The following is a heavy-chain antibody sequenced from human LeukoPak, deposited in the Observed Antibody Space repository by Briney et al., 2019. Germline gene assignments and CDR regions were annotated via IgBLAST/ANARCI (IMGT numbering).Heavy chain of an antibody. Sequence: PGGSLRLSCAASGFTFSSYWMHWVRQAPGKGLVWVSRINNDGSSTSYADSVKGRLTISRDNAKNTLYLQMNSLRTEDTAVYYCARDQGRIAAAGNYLSSGYWGQGTLVTVSS. CDR1: GFTFSSYW. CDR2: INNDGSST. CDR3: ARDQGRIAAAGNYLSSGY. J-gene: IGHJ4*02. D-gene: IGHD6-13*01. V-gene: IGHV3-74*01.